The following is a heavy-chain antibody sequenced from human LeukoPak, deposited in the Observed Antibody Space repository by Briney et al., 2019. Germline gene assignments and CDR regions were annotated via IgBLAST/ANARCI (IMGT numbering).Heavy chain of an antibody. V-gene: IGHV4-59*12. CDR3: ARDSGGWRPPHVYYYYGMDV. J-gene: IGHJ6*02. D-gene: IGHD3-10*01. Sequence: SETLSLTCTVSGGSIRSYYWSWIRQPPGKGLEWIGYIYYSGSTNYNPSLKSRVTMSVDTSKNQFSLKLSSVTAADTAVYYCARDSGGWRPPHVYYYYGMDVWGQGTTVTVSS. CDR1: GGSIRSYY. CDR2: IYYSGST.